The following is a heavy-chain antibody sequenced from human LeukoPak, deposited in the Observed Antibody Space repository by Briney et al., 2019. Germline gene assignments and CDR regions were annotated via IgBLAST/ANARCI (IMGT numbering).Heavy chain of an antibody. CDR1: GFTFSSYS. CDR3: ARVHRLVEYSGSEDEYYHYYYMDV. D-gene: IGHD5-12*01. Sequence: TGGSLRLSCAASGFTFSSYSMNWVRQAPGKGLEWVSSISSSGSTIYYADSLKGRFTISRDNAKNSLYLQMNSLRAEDTAVYYCARVHRLVEYSGSEDEYYHYYYMDVWGKGTTVTVSS. CDR2: ISSSGSTI. J-gene: IGHJ6*03. V-gene: IGHV3-48*04.